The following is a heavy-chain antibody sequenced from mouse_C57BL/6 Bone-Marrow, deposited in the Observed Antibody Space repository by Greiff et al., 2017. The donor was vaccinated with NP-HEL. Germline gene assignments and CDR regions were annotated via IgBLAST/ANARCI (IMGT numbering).Heavy chain of an antibody. J-gene: IGHJ3*01. CDR2: IDPSDSYT. CDR3: ARGPWFAY. Sequence: QVHVKQSGAELVKPGASVKLSCKASGYTFTSYWMQWVKQRPGQGLEWIGEIDPSDSYTNYNQKFKGKATLTVDTSSSTAYMQLSSLTSEDSAVYYCARGPWFAYWGQGTLVTVSA. CDR1: GYTFTSYW. V-gene: IGHV1-50*01.